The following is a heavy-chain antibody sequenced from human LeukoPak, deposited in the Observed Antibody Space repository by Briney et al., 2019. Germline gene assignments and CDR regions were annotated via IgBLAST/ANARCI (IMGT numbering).Heavy chain of an antibody. CDR3: ARYSITMVRGVIKASGWFDP. D-gene: IGHD3-10*01. J-gene: IGHJ5*02. CDR1: GGSISSSSYD. V-gene: IGHV4-39*07. Sequence: SETLSLTCTVSGGSISSSSYDWGWIRQPPGKGLEWIGSIFHSGSTYYNPSLKSRVTISVDTSKNQFSLKLSSVTAADTAVYYCARYSITMVRGVIKASGWFDPWGQGTLVTVSS. CDR2: IFHSGST.